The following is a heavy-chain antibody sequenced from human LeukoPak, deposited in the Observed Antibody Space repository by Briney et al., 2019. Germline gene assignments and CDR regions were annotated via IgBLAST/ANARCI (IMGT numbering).Heavy chain of an antibody. CDR3: ATDYSNFYGMDV. J-gene: IGHJ6*02. CDR1: GGSVNSGSYF. D-gene: IGHD4-11*01. CDR2: IQNSART. Sequence: SETLSLTCTVSGGSVNSGSYFWSWIRQPPGKGLEWIGYIQNSARTNYNPSLESRVTISVDSSKDQFSLRLSSVTAADTAVFYCATDYSNFYGMDVWGQGTTVTVSS. V-gene: IGHV4-61*01.